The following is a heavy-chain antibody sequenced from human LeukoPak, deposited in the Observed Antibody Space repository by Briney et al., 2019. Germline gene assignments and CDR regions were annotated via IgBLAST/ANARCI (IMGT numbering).Heavy chain of an antibody. D-gene: IGHD2-2*01. Sequence: ASVKVSCKASGYTFTNYYLHWVRQAPGQGLEWMGIINPDGGGTNYAQGFQGRVTMTTDTSTSTVYMELSSLRSEDTAVYYCARRPSFPSPPDYWGQGTLVTVSP. CDR3: ARRPSFPSPPDY. V-gene: IGHV1-46*01. CDR2: INPDGGGT. J-gene: IGHJ4*02. CDR1: GYTFTNYY.